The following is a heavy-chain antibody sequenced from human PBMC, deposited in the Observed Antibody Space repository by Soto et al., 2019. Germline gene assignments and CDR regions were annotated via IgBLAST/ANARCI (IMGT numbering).Heavy chain of an antibody. D-gene: IGHD5-12*01. V-gene: IGHV3-48*01. J-gene: IGHJ4*02. CDR2: ISSSSSTI. CDR1: GFTFPSIS. CDR3: ATETSYGGXAY. Sequence: GGTLKLSWAASGFTFPSISINWVRQAPGKGLEWVSYISSSSSTIYYADSVRGRFTISRDNAKNSLYLQMNSLRAEDTAVYYCATETSYGGXAYWGRGT.